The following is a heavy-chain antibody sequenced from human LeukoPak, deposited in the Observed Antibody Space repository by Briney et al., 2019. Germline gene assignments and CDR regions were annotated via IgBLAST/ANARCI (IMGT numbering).Heavy chain of an antibody. J-gene: IGHJ5*02. D-gene: IGHD3-10*01. CDR3: ARVKYSSGSTSSWFDP. CDR2: INHSGST. Sequence: SETLSLTCAVYGGSFSGYYWSWIRQPPGKGLEWIGEINHSGSTNYNPSLKSRVTISVDTSKNQFSLKLNSVTAADTAVYYCARVKYSSGSTSSWFDPWGQGTPVAVSS. CDR1: GGSFSGYY. V-gene: IGHV4-34*01.